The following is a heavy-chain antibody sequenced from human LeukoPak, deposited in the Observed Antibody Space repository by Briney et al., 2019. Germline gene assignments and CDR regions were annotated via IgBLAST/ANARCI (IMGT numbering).Heavy chain of an antibody. Sequence: GESLQISFKGSDYSFTNYWIGWVRQMPGKGLEWMGVIYPDDSDTRYSPSFRGHVTISADKSISTAYLQWSSLKASDTAMYYCARHVHGGYYDGMDVWGQGTPVTVSS. CDR1: DYSFTNYW. CDR3: ARHVHGGYYDGMDV. J-gene: IGHJ6*02. D-gene: IGHD3-10*01. V-gene: IGHV5-51*01. CDR2: IYPDDSDT.